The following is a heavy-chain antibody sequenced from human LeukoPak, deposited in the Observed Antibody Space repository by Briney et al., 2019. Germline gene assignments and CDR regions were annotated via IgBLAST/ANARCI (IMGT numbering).Heavy chain of an antibody. CDR1: GGSISSGGYY. CDR2: IYHSGST. CDR3: ARGECSTTGCSFDY. Sequence: PSQTLSLTCTVSGGSISSGGYYWSWIRQPPGKGLEWIGYIYHSGSTYYNPSLKSRVTISVDRSKNQFSLKLSSATAADTAVYYCARGECSTTGCSFDYWGQGTLVTVSS. J-gene: IGHJ4*03. D-gene: IGHD2-2*01. V-gene: IGHV4-30-2*01.